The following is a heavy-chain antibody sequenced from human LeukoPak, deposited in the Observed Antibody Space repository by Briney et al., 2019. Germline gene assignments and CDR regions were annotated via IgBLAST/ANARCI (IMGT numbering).Heavy chain of an antibody. V-gene: IGHV3-21*01. Sequence: GGSLRLSCAAVGFTFSSYGMNAVRQAPGKGPEWVSSISSSSSYIHYADSVKGRFTISRDNAKNSLYLQMNSLRVADTAVYYCARTSDPEYCSGGSCHHFDYWGQGTLVTVSS. CDR3: ARTSDPEYCSGGSCHHFDY. CDR2: ISSSSSYI. J-gene: IGHJ4*02. D-gene: IGHD2-15*01. CDR1: GFTFSSYG.